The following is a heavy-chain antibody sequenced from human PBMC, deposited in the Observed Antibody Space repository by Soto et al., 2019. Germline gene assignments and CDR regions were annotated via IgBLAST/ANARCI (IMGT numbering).Heavy chain of an antibody. V-gene: IGHV3-7*03. CDR3: ARVRATDYETDY. Sequence: GGSLRLSCTASGFMFGSYWMTWVRHVPGKGLQWVANIRRDGSEKYYVDFVKGRFTISRDNADNSVFLDMNNLRVDDTAAYYCARVRATDYETDYWGQGALVTVSS. D-gene: IGHD4-17*01. CDR1: GFMFGSYW. CDR2: IRRDGSEK. J-gene: IGHJ4*02.